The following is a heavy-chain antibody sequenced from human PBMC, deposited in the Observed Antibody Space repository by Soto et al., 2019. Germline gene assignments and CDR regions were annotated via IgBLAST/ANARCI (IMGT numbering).Heavy chain of an antibody. V-gene: IGHV3-30-3*01. CDR3: ARDTLWFGELLPYYYYYGMDV. CDR1: GFTFSSYA. J-gene: IGHJ6*02. Sequence: SLRLSCAASGFTFSSYAMHWVRQAPGKGLEWVAVISYDGSNKYYADSVKGRFTISRDNSKNTLYLQMNSLRAEDTAVYYCARDTLWFGELLPYYYYYGMDVWGQGTTVTVSS. D-gene: IGHD3-10*01. CDR2: ISYDGSNK.